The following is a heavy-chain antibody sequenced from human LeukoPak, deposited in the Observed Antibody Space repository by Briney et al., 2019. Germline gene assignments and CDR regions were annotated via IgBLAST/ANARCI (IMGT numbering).Heavy chain of an antibody. Sequence: PGRSLRLSCAASGFTFSNFAMHWVRQAPGKGLEWVAGISYDAGKTYYAGSVRGRFTISRDTSKNTLYLQMNGLRAEDTAVYYCARDSGRSATYFNYWGQGTLVTVSS. D-gene: IGHD3-10*01. J-gene: IGHJ4*02. V-gene: IGHV3-30*04. CDR2: ISYDAGKT. CDR1: GFTFSNFA. CDR3: ARDSGRSATYFNY.